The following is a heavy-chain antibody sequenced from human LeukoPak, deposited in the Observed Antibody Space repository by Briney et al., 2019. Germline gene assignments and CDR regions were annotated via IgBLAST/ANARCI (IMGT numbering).Heavy chain of an antibody. CDR3: ARGLPYYSYGLNY. J-gene: IGHJ4*02. Sequence: SETLSLTCTVSGGSISRYYWSWIRRPPGKGLEWIGYIDDSGNTNYNPSLKSRVTISVDTSKNQFSLKLSSVTAADTAVYYCARGLPYYSYGLNYWGQGTLVTVSS. D-gene: IGHD5-18*01. V-gene: IGHV4-59*12. CDR1: GGSISRYY. CDR2: IDDSGNT.